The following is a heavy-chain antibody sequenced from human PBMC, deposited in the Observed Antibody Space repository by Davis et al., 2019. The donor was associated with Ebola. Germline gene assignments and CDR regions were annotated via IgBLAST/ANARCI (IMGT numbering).Heavy chain of an antibody. CDR1: GYTFTNYY. CDR3: ARGYGSGDWFDP. Sequence: SVKVSCKASGYTFTNYYMHWVRQAAGQGLEWMGGITPIFGTPKYAQKFQGRLTITADDLTNTEYMELSGLRSEDTALYYCARGYGSGDWFDPWGQGTLVTVSS. CDR2: ITPIFGTP. J-gene: IGHJ5*02. V-gene: IGHV1-69*13. D-gene: IGHD3-10*01.